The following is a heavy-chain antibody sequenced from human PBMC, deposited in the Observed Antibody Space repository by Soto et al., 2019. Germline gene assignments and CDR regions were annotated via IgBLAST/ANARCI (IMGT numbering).Heavy chain of an antibody. CDR1: GLTFSSYS. CDR3: ARDTGGAGYDFWSGYNDKYYFDY. Sequence: LRLSCAASGLTFSSYSMNWVRQAPGKGLEWVSYISSSSSTIYYADSVKGRFTISRDNAKNSLHLQMNSLRDEDTAVYYCARDTGGAGYDFWSGYNDKYYFDYWGQGTLVTVSS. J-gene: IGHJ4*02. CDR2: ISSSSSTI. V-gene: IGHV3-48*02. D-gene: IGHD3-3*01.